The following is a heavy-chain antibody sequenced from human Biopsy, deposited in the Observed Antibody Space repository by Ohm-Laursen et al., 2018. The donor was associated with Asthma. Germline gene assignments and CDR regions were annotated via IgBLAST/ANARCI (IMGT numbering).Heavy chain of an antibody. D-gene: IGHD3-10*01. CDR2: INQDGNEI. J-gene: IGHJ4*02. Sequence: SLRLSCTASGFTFSSYCTNWVRQAPGKGLEWVANINQDGNEINYMDSVKGRFTISRDNAKNLLYLQMNNLRVEDTAVYYCARNRGREVFDYWGQGTLVIVSS. CDR3: ARNRGREVFDY. CDR1: GFTFSSYC. V-gene: IGHV3-7*01.